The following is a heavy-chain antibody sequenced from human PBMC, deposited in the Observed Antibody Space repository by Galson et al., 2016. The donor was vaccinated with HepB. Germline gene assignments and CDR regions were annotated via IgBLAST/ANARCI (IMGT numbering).Heavy chain of an antibody. D-gene: IGHD2-15*01. CDR2: IKEDGSEK. CDR3: TIGAGWTSDY. J-gene: IGHJ4*02. V-gene: IGHV3-7*03. CDR1: GFTFSSHW. Sequence: SLRLSCAASGFTFSSHWMSWVRQVPGKGLEWVANIKEDGSEKNYVDSVRGRFNISRDNAKTSVYLQMNSLRAEDTAIYYCTIGAGWTSDYWAQGTLVTVSS.